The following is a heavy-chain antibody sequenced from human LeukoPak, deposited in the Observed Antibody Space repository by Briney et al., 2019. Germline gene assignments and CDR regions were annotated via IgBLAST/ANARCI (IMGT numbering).Heavy chain of an antibody. CDR3: ARTVVVPAATFDP. CDR2: IYYSGST. J-gene: IGHJ5*02. V-gene: IGHV4-59*01. D-gene: IGHD2-2*01. Sequence: KPSETLSLTCGVSGGSFGGYYWSWIRQPPGKGLEWIGYIYYSGSTNYNPSLKSRVTISVDTSKNQFSLKLSSVTAADTAVYYCARTVVVPAATFDPWGQGTLVTVSS. CDR1: GGSFGGYY.